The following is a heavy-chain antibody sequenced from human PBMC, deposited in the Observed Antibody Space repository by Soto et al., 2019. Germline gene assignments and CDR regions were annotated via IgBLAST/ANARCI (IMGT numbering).Heavy chain of an antibody. J-gene: IGHJ6*03. CDR2: ISYSGST. Sequence: PSETLSLTCTVSGGSISSGGYYWSWIRQHPGKGLEWIGYISYSGSTYYNPSLKSRVTISVDTSKNQFSLKLSSVTAADTAVYYCARRSLKQQLAYDILTGPNYYYYMDVWGKGTTVTVSS. V-gene: IGHV4-31*03. CDR3: ARRSLKQQLAYDILTGPNYYYYMDV. CDR1: GGSISSGGYY. D-gene: IGHD3-9*01.